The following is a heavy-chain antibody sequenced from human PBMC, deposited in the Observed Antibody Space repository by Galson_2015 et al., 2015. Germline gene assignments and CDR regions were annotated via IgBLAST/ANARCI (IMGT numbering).Heavy chain of an antibody. CDR1: GYSFASHW. J-gene: IGHJ4*02. CDR3: ASHTSTWYASSFDY. Sequence: QSGAEVKKPGESLKISCKDSGYSFASHWLAWVRQMPGEGLEWMWIIYPGDSDTRYSPSFQGQVTISVDKSISTAYLQWSSLKASDTAMYYCASHTSTWYASSFDYWGQGTLVTVSS. V-gene: IGHV5-51*01. D-gene: IGHD6-13*01. CDR2: IYPGDSDT.